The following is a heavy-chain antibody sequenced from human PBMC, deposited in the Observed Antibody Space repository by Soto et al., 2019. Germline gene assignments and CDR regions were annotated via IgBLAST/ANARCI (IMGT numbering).Heavy chain of an antibody. Sequence: ASVKVSCKASGYTFTSYDINWVRQATGQGLEWMGWMNPNSGNTGYAQKFQGRVTMTRNTSISTAYMELSSLRSEDTAAYYCARGSGYYYKNAFDIWGQGTMVTV. CDR3: ARGSGYYYKNAFDI. V-gene: IGHV1-8*01. CDR1: GYTFTSYD. D-gene: IGHD3-22*01. J-gene: IGHJ3*02. CDR2: MNPNSGNT.